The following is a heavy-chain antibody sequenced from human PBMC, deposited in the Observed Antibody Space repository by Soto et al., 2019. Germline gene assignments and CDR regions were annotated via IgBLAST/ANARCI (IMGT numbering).Heavy chain of an antibody. V-gene: IGHV3-53*01. CDR1: GFTVSSNY. J-gene: IGHJ6*02. D-gene: IGHD5-18*01. CDR2: IYSGGST. Sequence: PGGSLRLSCAASGFTVSSNYMSWVRQAPGKGLEWVSVIYSGGSTYYADSVKGRFTISRDNSKNTLYLQMNSLRAEDTAVYYCAREIYLAHGDTAMAYSKHYYYYYGMDVCREXSTVTVSS. CDR3: AREIYLAHGDTAMAYSKHYYYYYGMDV.